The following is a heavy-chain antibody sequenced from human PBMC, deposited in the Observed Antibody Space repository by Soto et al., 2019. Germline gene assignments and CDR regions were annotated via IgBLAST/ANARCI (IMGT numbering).Heavy chain of an antibody. CDR1: GFIFTNYA. D-gene: IGHD5-12*01. CDR2: IGGRGNSA. CDR3: VREGRGSFDF. J-gene: IGHJ3*01. Sequence: GGSLRLSSAASGFIFTNYAMKRVRQAPGKGLEWVSVIGGRGNSAYYADSVQGRFTISRDNSKNTLSLQMSSLTADDTAIYYCVREGRGSFDFWGRGTMVTVSS. V-gene: IGHV3-23*01.